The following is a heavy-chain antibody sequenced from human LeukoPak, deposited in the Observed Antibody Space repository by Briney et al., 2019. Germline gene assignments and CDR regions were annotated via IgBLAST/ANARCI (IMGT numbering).Heavy chain of an antibody. J-gene: IGHJ4*02. CDR2: ISSNGGRT. CDR3: VKVARGAGRWYFDY. V-gene: IGHV3-64D*09. D-gene: IGHD6-19*01. Sequence: GGSLRLSCSASGCTFSSYAMHWLRPAPGKGLEYVSAISSNGGRTYYADSVKGRFTISRDNSKNMLYLQMSRLRAEDTAVYYCVKVARGAGRWYFDYWGQGTLVTVSS. CDR1: GCTFSSYA.